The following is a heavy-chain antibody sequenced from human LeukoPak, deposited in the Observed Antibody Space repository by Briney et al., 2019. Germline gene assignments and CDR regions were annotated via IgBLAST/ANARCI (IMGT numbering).Heavy chain of an antibody. D-gene: IGHD3-10*01. V-gene: IGHV1-2*02. CDR2: INPNSGGT. J-gene: IGHJ4*02. CDR1: GYTFTGYY. Sequence: ASVKVSCKASGYTFTGYYMHWVRQAPGQGLEWMGWINPNSGGTNYAQKFQGRVTMARDTSISTAYMELSRLRSDDTAVYYCARAPRFGELLRADYWGQGTLVTVSS. CDR3: ARAPRFGELLRADY.